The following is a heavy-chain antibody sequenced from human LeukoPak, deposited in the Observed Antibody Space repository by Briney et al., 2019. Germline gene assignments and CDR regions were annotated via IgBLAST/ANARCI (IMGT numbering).Heavy chain of an antibody. J-gene: IGHJ5*02. CDR3: ARSPHIWFAERGWFDP. V-gene: IGHV4-38-2*02. CDR2: IYHSGIT. Sequence: SETLSLTCTVSGYSIRSGFYWGWIRQPPGKGLEWIGNIYHSGITYYTPSLKSRVTISVDTSKNQFYLKLNSVTAADTAVYFCARSPHIWFAERGWFDPWGQGTLVTVSS. D-gene: IGHD3-10*01. CDR1: GYSIRSGFY.